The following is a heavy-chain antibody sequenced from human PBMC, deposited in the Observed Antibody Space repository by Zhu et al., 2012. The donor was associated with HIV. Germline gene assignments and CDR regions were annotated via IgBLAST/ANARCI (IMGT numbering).Heavy chain of an antibody. J-gene: IGHJ4*02. CDR2: IYYSGST. CDR3: ARQEPSDIVVVPA. Sequence: QVQLQESGPGLVKLSETLSLTCTVSGGSINSNSYYWGWIRQPPGKGLEWIGSIYYSGSTYYNPSLKSRVTISVDASKNQFSLKLSSVTAADTAVYYCARQEPSDIVVVPAWGQGTLVTVSS. V-gene: IGHV4-39*01. D-gene: IGHD2-2*01. CDR1: GGSINSNSYY.